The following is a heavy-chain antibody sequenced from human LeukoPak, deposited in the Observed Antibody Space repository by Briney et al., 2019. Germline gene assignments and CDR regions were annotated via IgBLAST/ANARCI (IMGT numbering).Heavy chain of an antibody. J-gene: IGHJ4*02. CDR2: IDWDDDK. Sequence: ASGPTLVNPTQTLTLTCTFSGFSLSTSGMCVSWIRQPPGKALEWLALIDWDDDKYYSTSLKTRLTISKDTSKNQVVLTMTNMDPVDTATYYCARTPGTVGDYGPYFDYWGQGTLVTVSS. CDR3: ARTPGTVGDYGPYFDY. D-gene: IGHD4-17*01. V-gene: IGHV2-70*01. CDR1: GFSLSTSGMC.